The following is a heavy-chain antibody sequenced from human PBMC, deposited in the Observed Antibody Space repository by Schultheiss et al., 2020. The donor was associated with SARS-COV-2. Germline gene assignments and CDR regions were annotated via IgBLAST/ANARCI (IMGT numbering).Heavy chain of an antibody. V-gene: IGHV4-61*05. CDR2: IYYSGST. CDR3: ARHDLRYSSSSRGWFDP. J-gene: IGHJ5*02. CDR1: GGSISSSSYY. Sequence: SETLSLTCTVSGGSISSSSYYWGWIRQPPGKGLEWIGYIYYSGSTNYNPSLKSRVTISVDTSKNQFSLKLSSVTAADTAVYYCARHDLRYSSSSRGWFDPWGQGTLVTVSS. D-gene: IGHD6-6*01.